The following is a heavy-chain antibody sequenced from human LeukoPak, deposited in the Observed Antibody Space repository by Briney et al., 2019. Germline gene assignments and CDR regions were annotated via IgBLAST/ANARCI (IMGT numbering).Heavy chain of an antibody. CDR1: GFTFNSYG. V-gene: IGHV3-33*08. J-gene: IGHJ4*02. D-gene: IGHD3-10*01. CDR3: ARGGHDTIYSYFDY. Sequence: GGSLRLSCAASGFTFNSYGIHWVRQAPGKGLEWVAVIWYDGNNEYYADSVKGRFTISRDNSKSTLFLQMNSLRPEDTAVYYCARGGHDTIYSYFDYWGQGTLVTVSS. CDR2: IWYDGNNE.